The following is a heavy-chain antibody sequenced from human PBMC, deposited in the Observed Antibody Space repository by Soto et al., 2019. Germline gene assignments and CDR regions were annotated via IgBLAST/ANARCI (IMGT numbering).Heavy chain of an antibody. CDR2: IDSDGGGT. D-gene: IGHD3-16*01. Sequence: EVQLLESGGDLVQPGGSLRLSCAASGFTFSSHAMSWVRQAPGKGLEWVAIIDSDGGGTSYADAVKGRFTISRDNSKSTLFLQMNSLRAEDTALYYCYWGTRGNFDSWGQGTLVTVSS. CDR3: YWGTRGNFDS. J-gene: IGHJ4*02. CDR1: GFTFSSHA. V-gene: IGHV3-23*01.